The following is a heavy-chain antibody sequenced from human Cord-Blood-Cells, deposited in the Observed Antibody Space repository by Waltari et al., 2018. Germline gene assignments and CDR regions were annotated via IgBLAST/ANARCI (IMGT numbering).Heavy chain of an antibody. V-gene: IGHV4-34*01. CDR2: INHSGST. CDR1: GGSFRGYS. Sequence: QVQLQQWGAGLLKPSETLSLTCAVYGGSFRGYSWSWIRQPPGKGLEWIGEINHSGSTNYNPSLKSRVTISVDTSKNQFSLKLSSVTAADTAVYYCAGNYDFWSGYYYWGQGTLVTVSS. D-gene: IGHD3-3*01. CDR3: AGNYDFWSGYYY. J-gene: IGHJ4*02.